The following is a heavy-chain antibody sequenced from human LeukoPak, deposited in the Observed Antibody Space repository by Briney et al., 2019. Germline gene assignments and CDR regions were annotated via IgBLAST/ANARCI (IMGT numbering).Heavy chain of an antibody. V-gene: IGHV4-34*01. D-gene: IGHD3-3*01. J-gene: IGHJ6*03. CDR1: GGSFSGYY. CDR3: ARTREDFWSGYPHYYYYTDV. Sequence: SETLSLTCAVYGGSFSGYYWSWIRRPPGKGLEWVGETNHSGSTNYNPSLKSRVTISVDTSKNQFSLKLSSVTAADTAVYYCARTREDFWSGYPHYYYYTDVWGKGTTVTVSS. CDR2: TNHSGST.